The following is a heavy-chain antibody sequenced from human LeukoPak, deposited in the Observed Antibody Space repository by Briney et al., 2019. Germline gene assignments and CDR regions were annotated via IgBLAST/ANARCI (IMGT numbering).Heavy chain of an antibody. Sequence: GESLKISCKGSGHTFTNYWIAWVRQMSGKGLEWMGIIYAGDSDTRYSPSFQGQVTISADRSICTADLQWSSLKASDTAMYYCARRVDSGFSFDFWGQGTLVTVSS. J-gene: IGHJ4*02. D-gene: IGHD3-22*01. CDR1: GHTFTNYW. CDR3: ARRVDSGFSFDF. V-gene: IGHV5-51*01. CDR2: IYAGDSDT.